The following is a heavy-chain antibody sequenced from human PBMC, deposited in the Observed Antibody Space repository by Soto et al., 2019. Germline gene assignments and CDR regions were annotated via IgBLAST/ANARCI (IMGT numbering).Heavy chain of an antibody. CDR1: GGSISSSSYY. CDR3: ARVLYSSSWYFDY. CDR2: IYYSGST. V-gene: IGHV4-39*07. D-gene: IGHD6-13*01. Sequence: KTLSLPCTVSGGSISSSSYYWGWIRQPPGKGLEWIGSIYYSGSTYYNPSLKSRVTISVDTSKNQFSLKLSSVTAADTAVYYCARVLYSSSWYFDYWGQGTLVTVSS. J-gene: IGHJ4*02.